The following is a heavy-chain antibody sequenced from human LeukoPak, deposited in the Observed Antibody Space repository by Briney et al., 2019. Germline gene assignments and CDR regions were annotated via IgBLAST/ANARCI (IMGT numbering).Heavy chain of an antibody. Sequence: GASVKVSCKASGGTFSSYAISWVRQAPGQGLEWMGRIIPILGIANYAQKFQGRVTITADKSTSTAYMELSSLRSEDTAVYYCARFLDTAMVKWGPFSYHGGAFDYWGQGTLVTVSS. V-gene: IGHV1-69*04. CDR3: ARFLDTAMVKWGPFSYHGGAFDY. J-gene: IGHJ4*02. CDR2: IIPILGIA. D-gene: IGHD5-18*01. CDR1: GGTFSSYA.